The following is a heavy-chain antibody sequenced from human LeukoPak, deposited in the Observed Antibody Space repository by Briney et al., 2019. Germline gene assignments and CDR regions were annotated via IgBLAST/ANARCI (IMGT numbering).Heavy chain of an antibody. CDR2: INTDGSST. CDR3: ARDGYSSGWYRNSDI. J-gene: IGHJ3*02. CDR1: GFTFSSYW. V-gene: IGHV3-74*01. D-gene: IGHD6-19*01. Sequence: PGGSLRLSCAASGFTFSSYWMHWVRQAPGKGLVWVSRINTDGSSTSYADSVKGRFTISRDNAKNTLYLQMNSLRAEDTAVYYCARDGYSSGWYRNSDIWGQGTMVTVSS.